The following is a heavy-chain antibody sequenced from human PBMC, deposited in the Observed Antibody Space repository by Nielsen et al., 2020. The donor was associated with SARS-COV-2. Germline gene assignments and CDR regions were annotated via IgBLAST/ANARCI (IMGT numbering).Heavy chain of an antibody. Sequence: GREMPVDGLEWMGWIDPSDSYTNYSPSFQGHVTISADKSISTAYLQWSSLKASDTAMYYCARVDLSGATGYGMDVWGQGTTVTVSS. CDR2: IDPSDSYT. CDR3: ARVDLSGATGYGMDV. D-gene: IGHD5-12*01. J-gene: IGHJ6*02. V-gene: IGHV5-10-1*01.